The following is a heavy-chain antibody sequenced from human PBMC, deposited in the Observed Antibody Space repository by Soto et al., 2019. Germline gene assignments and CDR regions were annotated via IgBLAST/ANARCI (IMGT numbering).Heavy chain of an antibody. CDR1: GGTFSSYA. J-gene: IGHJ5*02. CDR2: IIPIFGTA. CDR3: AREKLELRFWFDP. Sequence: ASVKVSCKASGGTFSSYAISWVRQAPGQGLEWMGGIIPIFGTANYAQKFQGRVTITADESTSTAYMELSSLRSEDTAVYYCAREKLELRFWFDPWGQGTLVTVSS. D-gene: IGHD1-7*01. V-gene: IGHV1-69*13.